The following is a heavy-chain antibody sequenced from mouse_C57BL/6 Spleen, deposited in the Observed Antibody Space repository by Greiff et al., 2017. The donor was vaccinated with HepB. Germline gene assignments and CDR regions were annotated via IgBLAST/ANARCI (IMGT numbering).Heavy chain of an antibody. J-gene: IGHJ4*01. CDR1: GYAFSSYW. CDR3: ARLGYYYGSSNCAMEY. Sequence: VKLVESGAELVKPGASVKISCKASGYAFSSYWMNWVKQRPGKGLEWIGQIYPGDGDTNYNGKFKGKATLTADKSSSTAYMQLSSLTSEDSAVYFCARLGYYYGSSNCAMEYWGQGTSVTVSS. V-gene: IGHV1-80*01. D-gene: IGHD1-1*01. CDR2: IYPGDGDT.